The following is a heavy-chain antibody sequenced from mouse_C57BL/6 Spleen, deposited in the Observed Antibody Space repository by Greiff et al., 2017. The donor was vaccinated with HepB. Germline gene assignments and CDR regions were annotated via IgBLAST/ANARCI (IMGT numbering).Heavy chain of an antibody. V-gene: IGHV1-15*01. CDR3: TRLFMDY. Sequence: VQLPESGAELVRPGASVTLSCKASGYTFTDYEMHWVKQTPVHGLEWIGAIDPETGGTAYNQKFKGKAILTADKSSSTAYMELRSLTSEDSAVYYCTRLFMDYWGQGTSVTVSS. J-gene: IGHJ4*01. CDR1: GYTFTDYE. CDR2: IDPETGGT.